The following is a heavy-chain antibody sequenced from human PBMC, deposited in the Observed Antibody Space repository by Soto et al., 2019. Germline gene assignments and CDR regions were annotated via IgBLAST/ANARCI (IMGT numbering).Heavy chain of an antibody. CDR3: TKSRGDAYKWGLGLDQ. CDR1: GFTFSDYA. D-gene: IGHD3-10*01. Sequence: QERLVESGGGVVQPGRSLRLSCAVSGFTFSDYAMHWVRQAPGKGLEWVALIWHDGLNEFYVDSVRGRFTISRDISNNTLYLQMNSPRPEDTAVYYCTKSRGDAYKWGLGLDQWGQGTLVTVSS. CDR2: IWHDGLNE. J-gene: IGHJ5*02. V-gene: IGHV3-33*08.